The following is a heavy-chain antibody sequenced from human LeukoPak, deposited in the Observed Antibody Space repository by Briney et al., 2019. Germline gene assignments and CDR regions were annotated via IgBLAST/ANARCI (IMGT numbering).Heavy chain of an antibody. CDR3: GSGEWPQNY. D-gene: IGHD3-10*01. J-gene: IGHJ4*02. Sequence: GGSLRLSCAVSGFTVSNNYMTWVRQVPGKGLEWVSLIYRGGNTYYADSVKGRFTISRDNSKNTLYLQMSSLRAEDTAVYYCGSGEWPQNYWGQGTLVTVSS. CDR1: GFTVSNNY. CDR2: IYRGGNT. V-gene: IGHV3-53*01.